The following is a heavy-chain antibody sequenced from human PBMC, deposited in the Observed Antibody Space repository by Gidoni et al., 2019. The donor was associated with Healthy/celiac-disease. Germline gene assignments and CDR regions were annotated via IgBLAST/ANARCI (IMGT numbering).Heavy chain of an antibody. CDR1: GGSISSYY. V-gene: IGHV4-59*01. D-gene: IGHD3-3*01. Sequence: SGGSISSYYWSWIRQPPGKGLEWIGYIYYSGSTNYNPSLKSRVTISVDTSKNQFPLKLSSVTAADTAVYYCARDFYYGYFDYWGQGTLVTVSS. J-gene: IGHJ4*02. CDR3: ARDFYYGYFDY. CDR2: IYYSGST.